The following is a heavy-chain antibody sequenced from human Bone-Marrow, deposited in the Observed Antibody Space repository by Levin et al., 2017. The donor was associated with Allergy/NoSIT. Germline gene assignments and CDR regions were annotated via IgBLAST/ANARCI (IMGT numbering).Heavy chain of an antibody. CDR1: GGSITSYF. CDR3: AAVPGPAHNWFDP. Sequence: KASETLSLTCTVSGGSITSYFWSWVRQPPGKGLEWIGHITYSGFTHYDPSLKNRVTMSVDTSKRQFSLRLRSVTAADTAVYYCAAVPGPAHNWFDPWGQGTLVTVSS. J-gene: IGHJ5*02. V-gene: IGHV4-59*08. CDR2: ITYSGFT. D-gene: IGHD2-2*01.